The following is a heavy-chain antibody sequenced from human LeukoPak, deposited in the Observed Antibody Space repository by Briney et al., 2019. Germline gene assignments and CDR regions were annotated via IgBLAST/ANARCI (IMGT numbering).Heavy chain of an antibody. J-gene: IGHJ5*02. CDR3: IREFYSKFDI. Sequence: PGGTLRLSCGPSGFTFRTNYMNWVRQAPGKGLEWVARIKNKASSFATEYAASVRGRFTISRDDSKDSLYLQMNSLKADDTAIYYCIREFYSKFDIWGQGTLVTVSS. CDR1: GFTFRTNY. V-gene: IGHV3-72*01. CDR2: IKNKASSFAT. D-gene: IGHD2-15*01.